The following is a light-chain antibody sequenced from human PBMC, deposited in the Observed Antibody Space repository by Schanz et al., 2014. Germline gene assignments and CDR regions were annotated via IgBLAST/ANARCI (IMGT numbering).Light chain of an antibody. CDR2: SNN. CDR3: SSYTSSTLGV. Sequence: QSVLTQPPSASGTPGQRVTISCSGSSSNIGSNYVYWYQQLPGTAPKLLIYSNNQRPSGVPDRFSGSKSGNTASLTVSGLQAEDEADYYCSSYTSSTLGVFGGGTKLTVL. V-gene: IGLV1-47*02. CDR1: SSNIGSNY. J-gene: IGLJ3*02.